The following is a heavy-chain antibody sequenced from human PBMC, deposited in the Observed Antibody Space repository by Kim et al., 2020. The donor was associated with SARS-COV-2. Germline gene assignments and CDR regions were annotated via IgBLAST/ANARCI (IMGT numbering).Heavy chain of an antibody. V-gene: IGHV4-30-2*01. CDR1: GGSISSGGYS. D-gene: IGHD1-20*01. Sequence: TLSLTCAVSGGSISSGGYSWSWIRQPPGKGLEWIGYIYNSGSTYYNPSLKSRVTISVDRSKNQFSLKLSSVTAADTAVYYCARDEITGTHRWFDPWGQGTLVTVSS. CDR3: ARDEITGTHRWFDP. J-gene: IGHJ5*02. CDR2: IYNSGST.